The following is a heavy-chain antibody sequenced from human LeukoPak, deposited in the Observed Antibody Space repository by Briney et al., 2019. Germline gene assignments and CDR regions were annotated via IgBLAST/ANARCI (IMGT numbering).Heavy chain of an antibody. D-gene: IGHD3-9*01. CDR1: GFTFSNYW. CDR3: ASQIHYDILTGTVDY. V-gene: IGHV3-74*01. Sequence: GGSLRLSCAASGFTFSNYWMHWVRQAPGKGLVWVSHINSDGSSTFYADSVRGRFTISRDNAKNSLYLQMNSLRAEDTAVYYCASQIHYDILTGTVDYWGQGTLVTVSS. J-gene: IGHJ4*02. CDR2: INSDGSST.